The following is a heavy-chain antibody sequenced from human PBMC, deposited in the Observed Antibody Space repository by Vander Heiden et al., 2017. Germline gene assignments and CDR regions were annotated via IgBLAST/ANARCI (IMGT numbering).Heavy chain of an antibody. V-gene: IGHV3-30*04. D-gene: IGHD6-6*01. CDR1: GFTFSSYA. CDR3: ARDRELVHDY. J-gene: IGHJ4*02. CDR2: ISYDGRKK. Sequence: QVQLVESGGGVVQPGRSLRLSCAASGFTFSSYAMHWVRQAPGKGLEWVAVISYDGRKKDDADSVKGRFTISRDNSKNTLYLKMKRLRAEDTAVYDGARDRELVHDYWGQGTMVTVYS.